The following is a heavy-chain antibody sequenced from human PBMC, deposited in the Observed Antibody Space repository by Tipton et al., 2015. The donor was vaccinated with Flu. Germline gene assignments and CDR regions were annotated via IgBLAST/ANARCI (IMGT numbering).Heavy chain of an antibody. J-gene: IGHJ4*02. Sequence: TLSLTCTVSGGSISGYYWTWIRQPPGKGLGWIGYIYYSGSTNYNPSLKSRVTISVDTSKNQFSLKLSSVTAADTAVYYCATEYRGGGNRYYFDYWGQGTLVTVSS. V-gene: IGHV4-59*01. CDR3: ATEYRGGGNRYYFDY. D-gene: IGHD4-23*01. CDR1: GGSISGYY. CDR2: IYYSGST.